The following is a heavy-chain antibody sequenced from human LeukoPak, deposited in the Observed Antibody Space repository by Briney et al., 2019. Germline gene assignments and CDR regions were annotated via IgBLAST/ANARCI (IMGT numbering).Heavy chain of an antibody. CDR1: GYTLTELS. CDR3: VTFGSGYYDYYGMDV. Sequence: EASVKVSCKVSGYTLTELSMHWVRQAPGKGLEWMGGFDPEDGETIYAQKFQGRVTMTEDTSTDTAYMELSSLRSEDTAVYYCVTFGSGYYDYYGMDVWGQGTTVTVSS. CDR2: FDPEDGET. D-gene: IGHD3-3*01. J-gene: IGHJ6*02. V-gene: IGHV1-24*01.